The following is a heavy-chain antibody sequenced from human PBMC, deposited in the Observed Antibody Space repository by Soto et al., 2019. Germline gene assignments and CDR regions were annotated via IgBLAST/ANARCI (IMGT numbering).Heavy chain of an antibody. CDR1: GGSISSYY. D-gene: IGHD5-12*01. V-gene: IGHV4-59*01. CDR2: IYYSGST. Sequence: SSETLSLTCTVSGGSISSYYWSWIRQPPGKGLEWIGYIYYSGSTNYNPSLKSRVTISVDTSKNQFSLKLSSVTAADTAVYYCASLLISPGDSGYVRNYYFDYWGQGTLVTVSS. CDR3: ASLLISPGDSGYVRNYYFDY. J-gene: IGHJ4*02.